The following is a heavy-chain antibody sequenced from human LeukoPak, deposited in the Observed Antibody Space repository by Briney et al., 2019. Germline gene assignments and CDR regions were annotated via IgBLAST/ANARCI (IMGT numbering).Heavy chain of an antibody. V-gene: IGHV3-21*01. CDR2: ISSSSSYI. CDR1: GFTFSSDS. Sequence: GGSLRLSCAASGFTFSSDSMNWVRQAPGKGLEWVSSISSSSSYIYYADSAKGRFTISRDNAKNSLYLQMNSLRAEDTAVYYCATMRGGYEGYFDYWGQGTLVTVSS. D-gene: IGHD3-16*01. CDR3: ATMRGGYEGYFDY. J-gene: IGHJ4*02.